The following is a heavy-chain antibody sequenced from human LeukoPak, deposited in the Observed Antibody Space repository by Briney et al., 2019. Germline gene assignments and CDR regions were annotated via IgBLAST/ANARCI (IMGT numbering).Heavy chain of an antibody. V-gene: IGHV4-4*09. CDR2: ISTSGST. D-gene: IGHD3-3*01. CDR3: ARGDFWSAYYSSYYYMDV. Sequence: SETLSLTCTGSGGSISNYFWSWIRQPPGKGLEWIGYISTSGSTYYNPSLQSRVTISADTSKNHFSLKLSSVTAADTAVYYCARGDFWSAYYSSYYYMDVWGKGSTVTVSS. CDR1: GGSISNYF. J-gene: IGHJ6*03.